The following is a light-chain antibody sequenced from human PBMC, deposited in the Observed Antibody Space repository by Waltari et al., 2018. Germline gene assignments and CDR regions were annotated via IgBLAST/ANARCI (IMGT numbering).Light chain of an antibody. V-gene: IGKV1-33*01. CDR1: QDISNH. Sequence: DVQMTQSPSSLSASVGDRVTITCQAGQDISNHINWYQQKPGKAPKLLIYDASTLETGVPSRFRGSGSGTDFTFTIRSVQPEDIATYYCQQWGSFGQGTKLEIK. CDR2: DAS. CDR3: QQWGS. J-gene: IGKJ2*01.